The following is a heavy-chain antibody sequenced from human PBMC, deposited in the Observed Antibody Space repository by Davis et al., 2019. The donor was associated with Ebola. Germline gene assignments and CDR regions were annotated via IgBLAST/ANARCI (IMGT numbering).Heavy chain of an antibody. CDR1: GYTFTSYG. V-gene: IGHV1-18*01. CDR2: ISAYNGNT. Sequence: ASVKVSCKASGYTFTSYGISWVRQAPGQGLEWMGWISAYNGNTNYAQKLQGRVTMTTDTSTSTVYMELSSLRSEDTAVYYCARADYYDSMYNYYGMDVWGQGTTVTVSS. CDR3: ARADYYDSMYNYYGMDV. D-gene: IGHD3-22*01. J-gene: IGHJ6*02.